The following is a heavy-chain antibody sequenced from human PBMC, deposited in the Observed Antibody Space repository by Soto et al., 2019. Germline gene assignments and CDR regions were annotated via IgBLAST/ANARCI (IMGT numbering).Heavy chain of an antibody. J-gene: IGHJ6*02. D-gene: IGHD3-10*01. V-gene: IGHV1-69*13. Sequence: SVKVSCKASGGTFSSYAISWVRQAPGQGLEWMGGIIPIFGTANYAQKFQGRVTITADESTSTAYMELSSLRSEDTAVYYCARAATMVRGVSPYYGMDVWGQGTTVTVSS. CDR2: IIPIFGTA. CDR3: ARAATMVRGVSPYYGMDV. CDR1: GGTFSSYA.